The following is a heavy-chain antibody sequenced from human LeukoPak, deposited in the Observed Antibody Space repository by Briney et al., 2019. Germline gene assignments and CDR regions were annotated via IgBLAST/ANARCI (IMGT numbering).Heavy chain of an antibody. CDR1: GGSFSGYY. Sequence: SETLSLTCAVYGGSFSGYYWSWIRQPPGKGLEWIGEIKHSGYTNYNPSLKSRVTISVDTSKNQFSLKLSSVTAADTAVYYCARCPPYGPNDYWGQGTLVTVSS. J-gene: IGHJ4*02. CDR2: IKHSGYT. D-gene: IGHD3-10*01. V-gene: IGHV4-34*01. CDR3: ARCPPYGPNDY.